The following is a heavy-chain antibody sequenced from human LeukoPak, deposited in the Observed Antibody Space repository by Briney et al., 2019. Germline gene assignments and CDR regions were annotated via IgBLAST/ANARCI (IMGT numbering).Heavy chain of an antibody. V-gene: IGHV1-2*02. CDR2: INPKSGGT. J-gene: IGHJ4*02. CDR3: AREGGGGDSY. CDR1: GYTFTGYY. Sequence: ASVKVSCKASGYTFTGYYMHWVRQAPGQGLEWMGWINPKSGGTNYAQKFQGRVTMNRDTSISTAYMELSRLRSDDTAVYNCAREGGGGDSYWGQGTLVTVSS. D-gene: IGHD2-21*01.